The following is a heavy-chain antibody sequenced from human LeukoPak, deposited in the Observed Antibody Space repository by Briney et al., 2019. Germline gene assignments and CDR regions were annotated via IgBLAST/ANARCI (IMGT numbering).Heavy chain of an antibody. J-gene: IGHJ4*02. V-gene: IGHV1-2*02. CDR2: INPNSGGT. CDR1: GYTFTGYY. D-gene: IGHD2-15*01. Sequence: ASVKVSCKASGYTFTGYYMHWVRQAPGQGLEWMGWINPNSGGTNYAQKFQGRVTMTRDTSISTAYMELSRLRSDDTAVYYCARDDIVVTPYRFDYWGQGTLVTVSS. CDR3: ARDDIVVTPYRFDY.